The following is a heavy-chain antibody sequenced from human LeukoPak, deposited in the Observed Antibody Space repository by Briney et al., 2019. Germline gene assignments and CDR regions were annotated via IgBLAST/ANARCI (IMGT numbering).Heavy chain of an antibody. D-gene: IGHD6-19*01. V-gene: IGHV1-2*02. J-gene: IGHJ4*02. CDR1: GYTFTGYY. CDR3: ARVPEKTSGFDY. CDR2: INPNSGGT. Sequence: GASVQVSCKASGYTFTGYYMHWVRQAPGQGLEWMGWINPNSGGTNYAQKFQGRVTMTRDTSISTACMELSRLRSDDTAVYYCARVPEKTSGFDYWGQGTLVTVSS.